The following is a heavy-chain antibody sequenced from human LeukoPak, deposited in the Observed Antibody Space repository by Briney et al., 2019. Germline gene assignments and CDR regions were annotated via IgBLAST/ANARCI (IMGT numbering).Heavy chain of an antibody. CDR2: ISSTDSDT. J-gene: IGHJ4*02. D-gene: IGHD4-17*01. Sequence: PGGSLRLSCAASGFIFSDSYLSWIRQAPGKGLEWISYISSTDSDTNYADSVKGRFTISRDNAKNSLYLQMNSLRAEDTAVYYCARDSASAPIVMTTVTTIPHWGQGTLVTVSS. CDR1: GFIFSDSY. V-gene: IGHV3-11*06. CDR3: ARDSASAPIVMTTVTTIPH.